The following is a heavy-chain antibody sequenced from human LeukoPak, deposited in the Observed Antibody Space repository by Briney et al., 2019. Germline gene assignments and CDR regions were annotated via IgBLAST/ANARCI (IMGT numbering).Heavy chain of an antibody. CDR1: GGSFSGYY. CDR2: TNHSGST. J-gene: IGHJ4*02. CDR3: ARGRAYYDSSGVDY. Sequence: SETLSLTCAVYGGSFSGYYWSWIRQPPGKGLEWIGETNHSGSTNYNPSLKSRVTISVDTSKNQFSLKLNSVTAADTAVYYCARGRAYYDSSGVDYWGQGTLVTVSS. D-gene: IGHD3-22*01. V-gene: IGHV4-34*01.